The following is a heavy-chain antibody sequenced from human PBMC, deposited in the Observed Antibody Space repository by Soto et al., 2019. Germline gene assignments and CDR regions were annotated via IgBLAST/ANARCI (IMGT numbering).Heavy chain of an antibody. CDR3: VRQGIDYLHGLVDV. Sequence: QVQVQQSGPRLVKPSETLSLTCTVSSGPTRSHNWGWIRQSPGRGLEWIGYVYYTGGTSYNPSLNSQVTISADTSTNHTSLTLSSVTAADTAIYYCVRQGIDYLHGLVDVWGQGTAVSVSS. CDR2: VYYTGGT. CDR1: SGPTRSHN. J-gene: IGHJ6*02. D-gene: IGHD1-26*01. V-gene: IGHV4-59*08.